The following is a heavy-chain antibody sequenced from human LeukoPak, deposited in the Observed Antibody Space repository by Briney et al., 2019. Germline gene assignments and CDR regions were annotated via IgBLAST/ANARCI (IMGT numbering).Heavy chain of an antibody. J-gene: IGHJ5*02. Sequence: SETLSLTCTVSGGSISGSNYYWGWIRQPPGKGLEWIGSIYYSGSTYYNPSLKSRVTISVDTSKNQFSLKLSSVTAADTAVYYCARGSGSYHDKKENWFDPWGQGTLVTVSS. D-gene: IGHD3-10*01. CDR3: ARGSGSYHDKKENWFDP. CDR1: GGSISGSNYY. V-gene: IGHV4-39*07. CDR2: IYYSGST.